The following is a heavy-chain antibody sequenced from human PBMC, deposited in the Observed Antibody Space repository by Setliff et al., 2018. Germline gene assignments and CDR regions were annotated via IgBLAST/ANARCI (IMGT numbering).Heavy chain of an antibody. CDR3: AKGGYSGSHYFDY. J-gene: IGHJ4*02. CDR1: GFTFTSYA. D-gene: IGHD1-26*01. V-gene: IGHV3-23*01. Sequence: GGSLRLSCAAFGFTFTSYAMRWVRQAPGKGLEWVSSISGSGGSTYYADSVKGRFTISRDNSNNALYLQMNSLRAEDTAIYYCAKGGYSGSHYFDYWGQGTLVTISS. CDR2: ISGSGGST.